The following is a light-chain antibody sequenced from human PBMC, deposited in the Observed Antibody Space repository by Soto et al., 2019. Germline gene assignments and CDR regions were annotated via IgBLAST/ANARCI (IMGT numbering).Light chain of an antibody. Sequence: EIVLTQSPATLSLSPGERATLSCRASQSVSSYLAWYQQTPGQAPRLLIYDASSRATGIPPRFRGSGSGTGSTLSTSSPEPKAFTVDYYQRRHHFHPYTFGQGTKVEIK. J-gene: IGKJ2*01. CDR2: DAS. V-gene: IGKV3-11*01. CDR3: QRRHHFHPYT. CDR1: QSVSSY.